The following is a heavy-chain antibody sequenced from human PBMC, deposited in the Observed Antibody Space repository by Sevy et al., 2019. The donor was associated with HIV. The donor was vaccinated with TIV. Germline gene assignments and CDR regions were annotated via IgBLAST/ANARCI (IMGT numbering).Heavy chain of an antibody. Sequence: GGSLRLSCTTSGFIFDDYAMSWFRQAPGKGLEWVAFITRNSYEAYGGTTDYAASVKGRFIISRDDSKSIAYLRMNSLKTDDTAVYYCARGLATADTPEYYFDSWGQGTLVTVSS. V-gene: IGHV3-49*03. D-gene: IGHD5-12*01. J-gene: IGHJ4*02. CDR1: GFIFDDYA. CDR2: ITRNSYEAYGGTT. CDR3: ARGLATADTPEYYFDS.